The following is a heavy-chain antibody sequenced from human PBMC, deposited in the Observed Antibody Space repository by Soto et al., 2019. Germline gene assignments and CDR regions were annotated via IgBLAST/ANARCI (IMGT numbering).Heavy chain of an antibody. J-gene: IGHJ6*03. CDR2: IYPGDSDT. Sequence: GESLKISCKGSGYSFTSYWICWVRQMPGKGLEWMGIIYPGDSDTRYSPSFQGQVTISADKSISTAYLQWSSLKASDTAMYYCARRTVVVPAANYYYYYMDVWGKGTTVTVSS. V-gene: IGHV5-51*01. CDR1: GYSFTSYW. D-gene: IGHD2-2*01. CDR3: ARRTVVVPAANYYYYYMDV.